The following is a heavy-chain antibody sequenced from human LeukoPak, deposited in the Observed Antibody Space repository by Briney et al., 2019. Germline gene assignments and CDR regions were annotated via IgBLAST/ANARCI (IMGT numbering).Heavy chain of an antibody. Sequence: SETLSLTRTVSGGSISSYYWSWIRQPPGKGLEWIGYIYYSGSTNYNPSLKSRVTISVDTSKNQFSLKLSSVTAADTAVYYCAREIIGSSSPKGPDYYYYYYMDVWGKGTTVTVSS. CDR3: AREIIGSSSPKGPDYYYYYYMDV. D-gene: IGHD6-6*01. CDR1: GGSISSYY. V-gene: IGHV4-59*01. J-gene: IGHJ6*03. CDR2: IYYSGST.